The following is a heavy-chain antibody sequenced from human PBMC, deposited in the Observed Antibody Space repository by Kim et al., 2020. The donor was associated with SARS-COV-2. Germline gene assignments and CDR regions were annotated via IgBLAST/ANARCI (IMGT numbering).Heavy chain of an antibody. CDR2: I. J-gene: IGHJ4*02. Sequence: IRYSPSFQGQGTISADKSIPAVYLQWSSLKASDTAMYYCARSDSSGFSHWGQGTLVTVSS. CDR3: ARSDSSGFSH. V-gene: IGHV5-51*01. D-gene: IGHD3-22*01.